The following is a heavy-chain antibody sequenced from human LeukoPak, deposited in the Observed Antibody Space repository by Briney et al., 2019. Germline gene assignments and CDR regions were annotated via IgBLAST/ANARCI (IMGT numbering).Heavy chain of an antibody. Sequence: PSETLSLTCIVSNGSISTYYWSWIRQPPGKGLEWIGYIDYSGSTNYNPSLKSRVTMSLDTSKNHFSLRLSSVTAADSAVYYCVRVSRRHTLDYWGQGTLVTVSS. J-gene: IGHJ4*02. CDR1: NGSISTYY. CDR2: IDYSGST. V-gene: IGHV4-59*01. CDR3: VRVSRRHTLDY.